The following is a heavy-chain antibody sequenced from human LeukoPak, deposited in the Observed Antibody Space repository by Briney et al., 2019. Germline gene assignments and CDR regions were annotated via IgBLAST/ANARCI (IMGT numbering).Heavy chain of an antibody. J-gene: IGHJ3*02. CDR3: ARDPAYCGGDCYSDAFDI. D-gene: IGHD2-21*02. Sequence: GGSLRLSCAASGFSFSGSAMHWVRQAPGKGLEWVAVIWYDGSNKYYADSVKGRFTISRDNSKNTLYLQMNSLRAEDTAVYYCARDPAYCGGDCYSDAFDIWGQGTMVTVSS. CDR2: IWYDGSNK. CDR1: GFSFSGSA. V-gene: IGHV3-33*08.